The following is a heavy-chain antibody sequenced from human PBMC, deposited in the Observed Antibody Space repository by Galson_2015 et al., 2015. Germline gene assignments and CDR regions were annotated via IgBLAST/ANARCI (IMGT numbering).Heavy chain of an antibody. CDR2: IYYSGST. V-gene: IGHV4-59*01. J-gene: IGHJ6*02. Sequence: GKGLEWIGYIYYSGSTNYNPSLKSRVTISVDTSKNQFSLKLSSVTAADTAVYYCARELVNYGDYYYYYGMDVWGQGSTVTVSS. CDR3: ARELVNYGDYYYYYGMDV. D-gene: IGHD4-17*01.